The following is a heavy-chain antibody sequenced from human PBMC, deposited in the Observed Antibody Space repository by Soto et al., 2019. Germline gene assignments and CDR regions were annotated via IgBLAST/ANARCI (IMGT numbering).Heavy chain of an antibody. CDR3: AHTGPYCSNGVCDTERHFQH. CDR1: GFSLSTTGVG. V-gene: IGHV2-5*02. J-gene: IGHJ1*01. D-gene: IGHD2-8*01. Sequence: QITLKESGPTLVKPTQTLTLTCAFSGFSLSTTGVGVGWIRQPPGKALEWLALIYWDDDGRYSPSLKNRLTTTKDTSKNHKVLTVTTMDPLDTASYYTAHTGPYCSNGVCDTERHFQHWGHGTMVTVSS. CDR2: IYWDDDG.